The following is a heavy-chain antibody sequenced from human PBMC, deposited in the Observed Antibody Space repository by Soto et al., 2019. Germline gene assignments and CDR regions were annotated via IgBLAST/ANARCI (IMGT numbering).Heavy chain of an antibody. CDR1: GFSIGGNP. CDR3: ARGLNDDS. Sequence: LRLSCEVSGFSIGGNPMSWVRQAPGQGLEWVASIHTVGSTYYADSVQGRFTISRDNSKNTLFLQMNSLRVGDTAIYFCARGLNDDSWGQGTLVTVSS. J-gene: IGHJ4*02. V-gene: IGHV3-53*01. CDR2: IHTVGST. D-gene: IGHD1-1*01.